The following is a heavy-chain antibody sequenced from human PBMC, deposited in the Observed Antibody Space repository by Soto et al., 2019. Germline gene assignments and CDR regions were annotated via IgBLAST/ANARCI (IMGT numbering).Heavy chain of an antibody. V-gene: IGHV4-59*08. D-gene: IGHD3-10*01. CDR2: INYDGYS. Sequence: QVQLQESGPGLVKPSETLSLTCTVSGGSITNYYCSWFRQPPGKGLEWIGYINYDGYSAYNLSLMRRVHLPVDASKTQFSLMLESVSATDTAVYYCVTQGFGPLHGLVDVGGPGTTVIVSS. J-gene: IGHJ6*02. CDR3: VTQGFGPLHGLVDV. CDR1: GGSITNYY.